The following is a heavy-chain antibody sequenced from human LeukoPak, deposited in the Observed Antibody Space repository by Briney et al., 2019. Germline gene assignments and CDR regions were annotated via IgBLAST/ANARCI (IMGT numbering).Heavy chain of an antibody. D-gene: IGHD3-9*01. CDR2: IYHSGST. V-gene: IGHV4-30-2*01. CDR3: ASLRYFDWLSVDY. Sequence: PSETLSLTCAVSGGSISSGGYSWSWIRQPPGKGLEWIGYIYHSGSTYYNPSLKSRVTISVDRPKNQFSLKLSSVTAADTAVYYCASLRYFDWLSVDYWGQGTLVTVSS. J-gene: IGHJ4*02. CDR1: GGSISSGGYS.